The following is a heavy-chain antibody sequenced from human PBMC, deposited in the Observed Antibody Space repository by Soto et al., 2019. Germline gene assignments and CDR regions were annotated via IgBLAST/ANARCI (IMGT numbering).Heavy chain of an antibody. D-gene: IGHD3-16*01. V-gene: IGHV1-58*01. J-gene: IGHJ4*02. CDR1: GFTFTSSA. CDR3: AADQGRNDYVFYNFGY. CDR2: IVVGSGNT. Sequence: SVKVSCKASGFTFTSSAVQWVRQARGQRLEWIGWIVVGSGNTNYAQKFQERVTITRDMSTSTAYMELSSLRSEGTAVYYCAADQGRNDYVFYNFGYWGQGPPFTASP.